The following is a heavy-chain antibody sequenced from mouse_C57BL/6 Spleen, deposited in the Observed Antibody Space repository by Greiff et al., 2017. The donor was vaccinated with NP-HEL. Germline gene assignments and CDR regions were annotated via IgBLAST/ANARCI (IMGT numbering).Heavy chain of an antibody. Sequence: QVQLQQPGAELVKPGASVKLSCKASGYTFTEYTIHWVKQRSGQGLEWIGWFYPGSGSIKYNEKFKDKATLTADKSSSTVYMELSRLTSEDSAVYFCARHEDRGSPITGLFDYWGQGTTLTVSS. J-gene: IGHJ2*01. V-gene: IGHV1-62-2*01. CDR2: FYPGSGSI. D-gene: IGHD1-3*01. CDR1: GYTFTEYT. CDR3: ARHEDRGSPITGLFDY.